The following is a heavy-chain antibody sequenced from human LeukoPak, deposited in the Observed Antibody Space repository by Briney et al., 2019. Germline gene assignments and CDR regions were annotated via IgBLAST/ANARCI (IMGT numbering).Heavy chain of an antibody. CDR3: ARGRQVDGGTYFDY. V-gene: IGHV4-34*01. Sequence: SETLSLTCAVYGGSLSGYYWSWIRQPPGKGLEWIGEINHSGSTNYNPSLKSRVTISVDTSKNQFSLKLSSVTAADTAVYYCARGRQVDGGTYFDYWGQGTLVTVSS. J-gene: IGHJ4*02. CDR1: GGSLSGYY. CDR2: INHSGST. D-gene: IGHD4-23*01.